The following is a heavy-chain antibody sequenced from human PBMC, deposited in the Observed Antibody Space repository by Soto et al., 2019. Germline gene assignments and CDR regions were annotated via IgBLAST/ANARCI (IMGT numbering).Heavy chain of an antibody. J-gene: IGHJ4*02. CDR2: IYYSGST. D-gene: IGHD5-12*01. CDR1: GGSISSYY. Sequence: SETLSLTCTVSGGSISSYYWSWIRQPPGKGLEWIGYIYYSGSTNYNPSLKSRVTISVDTSKNQFSLKLSSVTAADTAMYYCARPRGAEMATMNYFDYWGQGTLVTVSS. V-gene: IGHV4-59*01. CDR3: ARPRGAEMATMNYFDY.